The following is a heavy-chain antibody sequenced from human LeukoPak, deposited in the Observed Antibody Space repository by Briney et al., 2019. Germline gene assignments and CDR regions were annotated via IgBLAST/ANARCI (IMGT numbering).Heavy chain of an antibody. CDR3: ARTDISGWSRPLDC. D-gene: IGHD6-19*01. V-gene: IGHV3-30-3*01. CDR2: ISSDGSNK. J-gene: IGHJ4*02. CDR1: GFTFSRYA. Sequence: GGSLRLSCAASGFTFSRYALHWVRQAPGKGLEWVAVISSDGSNKYYAGSVEGRFTISRDNYNNTLLLQMNSLRAEDTAVYYCARTDISGWSRPLDCWGQGTLVTVSS.